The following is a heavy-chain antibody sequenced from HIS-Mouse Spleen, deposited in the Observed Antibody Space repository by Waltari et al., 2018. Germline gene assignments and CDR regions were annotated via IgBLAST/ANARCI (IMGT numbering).Heavy chain of an antibody. J-gene: IGHJ3*02. CDR1: GGSISSYY. V-gene: IGHV4-59*01. D-gene: IGHD3-16*01. CDR3: ARSPDYDYVWGSQPGDAFDI. CDR2: IYYSGST. Sequence: QVQLQESGPGLVKPSETLSLTCTVSGGSISSYYWSWIRQPPGKGLEWIGYIYYSGSTTYNPALKSRVTIAVDTSKNQFSLKLSSVTAADTAVYYCARSPDYDYVWGSQPGDAFDIWGQGTMVTVSS.